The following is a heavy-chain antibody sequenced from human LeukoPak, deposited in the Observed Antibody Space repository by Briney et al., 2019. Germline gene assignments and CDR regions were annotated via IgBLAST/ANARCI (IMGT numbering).Heavy chain of an antibody. CDR3: ARGSIAAAGTEGWYFDL. V-gene: IGHV3-21*01. Sequence: GGSLRLSCEASGFSFSNYNMDWVRQTPGKGLEWISSITTSSSYTFYADSVKGRFTISRDNSKNTLYLQMNSLRAEDTAVYYCARGSIAAAGTEGWYFDLWGRGTLVTVSS. D-gene: IGHD6-13*01. CDR2: ITTSSSYT. J-gene: IGHJ2*01. CDR1: GFSFSNYN.